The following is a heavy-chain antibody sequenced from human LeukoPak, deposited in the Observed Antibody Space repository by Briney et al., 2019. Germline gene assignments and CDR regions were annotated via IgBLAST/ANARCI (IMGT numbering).Heavy chain of an antibody. V-gene: IGHV3-15*01. CDR2: IKSKTDGGTT. J-gene: IGHJ3*02. CDR3: TTEAVAGGTDAFDI. D-gene: IGHD6-19*01. CDR1: GFTFSNAW. Sequence: SGGSLRLSCAASGFTFSNAWMSWVRQAPGKGLEWVGRIKSKTDGGTTDYAAPVKGRFTISRDDSKNTLYLQMNSLKTEDTAVYYCTTEAVAGGTDAFDIWGQGTMVTVSS.